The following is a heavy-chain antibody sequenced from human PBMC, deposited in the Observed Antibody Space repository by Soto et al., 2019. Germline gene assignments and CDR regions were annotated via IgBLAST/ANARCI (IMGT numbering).Heavy chain of an antibody. CDR1: GFTFDDYA. Sequence: GGSLRLSCAASGFTFDDYAMHWVRQAPGKGLEWVSGISWNSGSIGYADSVKGRFTISRDNAKNSLYLQMNSLRAEDTALYYCAKTEVVGDGHPSFDYWGQGTLVTVSS. D-gene: IGHD2-15*01. V-gene: IGHV3-9*01. CDR3: AKTEVVGDGHPSFDY. J-gene: IGHJ4*02. CDR2: ISWNSGSI.